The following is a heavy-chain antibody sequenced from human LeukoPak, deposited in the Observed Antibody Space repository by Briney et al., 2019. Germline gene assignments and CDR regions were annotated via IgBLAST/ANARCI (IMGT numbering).Heavy chain of an antibody. CDR3: ARPSGDILTGYYGL. J-gene: IGHJ4*02. CDR1: GGTISSYY. D-gene: IGHD3-9*01. V-gene: IGHV4-59*12. Sequence: SETLSLTCTVSGGTISSYYWNWIRQPPGKGLEWIGYIHDSGSTNYNPSLKSRVTISVDTSKNQFSLKLRSVTAADTAVYYCARPSGDILTGYYGLWGQGTLVTVSS. CDR2: IHDSGST.